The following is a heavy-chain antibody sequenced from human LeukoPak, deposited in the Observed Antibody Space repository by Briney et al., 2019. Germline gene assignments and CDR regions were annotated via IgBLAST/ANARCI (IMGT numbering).Heavy chain of an antibody. J-gene: IGHJ4*02. CDR1: GGSISTYY. Sequence: PSETLSLTCSVSGGSISTYYWSWIRQPPGKGLEWIGYIYYSGSTNYNPSLKSRVTIPVDTSKNQFSLNLSSVTAADTAVYYCARGDSGWSADFDYWGQGTLVTASS. CDR2: IYYSGST. CDR3: ARGDSGWSADFDY. V-gene: IGHV4-59*01. D-gene: IGHD6-19*01.